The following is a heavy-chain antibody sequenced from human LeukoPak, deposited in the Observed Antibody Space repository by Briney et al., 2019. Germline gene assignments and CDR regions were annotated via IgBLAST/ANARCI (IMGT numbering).Heavy chain of an antibody. CDR3: AKDTYSYGGYYYMDV. CDR1: GFTVSSNY. V-gene: IGHV3-30*02. Sequence: PGGSLRLSCAASGFTVSSNYMSWVRQAPGKGLEWVAFIRYDGSSKFYADSVKGRFTISRDNSKNTLYLQMNSLRAEDTAVYYCAKDTYSYGGYYYMDVWGKGTTVTVSS. CDR2: IRYDGSSK. D-gene: IGHD5-18*01. J-gene: IGHJ6*03.